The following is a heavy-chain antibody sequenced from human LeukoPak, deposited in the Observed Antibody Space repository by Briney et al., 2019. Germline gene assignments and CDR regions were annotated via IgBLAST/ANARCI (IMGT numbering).Heavy chain of an antibody. CDR1: GYTFTGYY. J-gene: IGHJ6*02. Sequence: ASVKVSCKASGYTFTGYYMHWVRQAPGQGLEWMGWINPNSGGTNYAQKFQGRVTMTRDTSISTAYMELSRLRSDDTAVYYCARASEQQLVYRYYYYGMDVWGQGTTVTVSS. V-gene: IGHV1-2*02. CDR3: ARASEQQLVYRYYYYGMDV. CDR2: INPNSGGT. D-gene: IGHD6-13*01.